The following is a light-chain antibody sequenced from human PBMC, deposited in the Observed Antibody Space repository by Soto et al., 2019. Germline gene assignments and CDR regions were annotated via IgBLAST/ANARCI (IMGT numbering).Light chain of an antibody. Sequence: EIVLTQSPGTLSLSPGERASLSCRASQSVSSSYLAWYQQKPGQAPRLLIYGASSRATGIPDRFSGSGSGTVFTLTISGLEPEDFAVYFCQQYGTSPFTFGQGTRLEIK. CDR2: GAS. V-gene: IGKV3-20*01. CDR3: QQYGTSPFT. J-gene: IGKJ5*01. CDR1: QSVSSSY.